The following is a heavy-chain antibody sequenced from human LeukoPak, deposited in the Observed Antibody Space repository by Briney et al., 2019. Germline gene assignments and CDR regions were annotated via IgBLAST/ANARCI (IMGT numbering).Heavy chain of an antibody. CDR1: GFTFSSYA. V-gene: IGHV3-23*01. Sequence: QSGGSLRLSCAVSGFTFSSYAMNWVRQAPGKGLEWVSGISGSGAGTYYADSVKGRFTISRDNSKNTLYLQMNSLRAEDTAVYYCAKMVREFYTISYYFDYWGQGTLDTVSS. J-gene: IGHJ4*02. CDR2: ISGSGAGT. D-gene: IGHD2-8*01. CDR3: AKMVREFYTISYYFDY.